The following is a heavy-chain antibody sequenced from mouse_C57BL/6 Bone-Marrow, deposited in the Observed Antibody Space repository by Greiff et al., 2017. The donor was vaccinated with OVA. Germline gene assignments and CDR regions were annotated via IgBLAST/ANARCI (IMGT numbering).Heavy chain of an antibody. CDR2: IYPSDSET. J-gene: IGHJ2*01. Sequence: QVQLKQPGAELVRPGSSVKLSCKASGYTFTSYWMDWVKQRPGQGLEWIGNIYPSDSETHYNQKFKDKATLTVDKSSSTAYMQLSSLTSEDSAVYYCARSKGLYYFDYWGQGTTLTVSS. CDR1: GYTFTSYW. V-gene: IGHV1-61*01. D-gene: IGHD3-3*01. CDR3: ARSKGLYYFDY.